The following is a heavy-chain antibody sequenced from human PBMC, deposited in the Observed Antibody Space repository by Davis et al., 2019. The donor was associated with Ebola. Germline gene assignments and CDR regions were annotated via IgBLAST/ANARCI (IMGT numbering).Heavy chain of an antibody. J-gene: IGHJ5*02. CDR1: GFTFSDNY. V-gene: IGHV3-11*06. D-gene: IGHD6-13*01. CDR2: ISSSSHT. Sequence: GESLKISCAASGFTFSDNYMSWISQAPGKGLEWNSYISSSSHTNYADSVKVRFTISRDNAKNSLYLQMNSLRGDDTAVYYCARGARIAASVINWFDPWCQGTLVTVSS. CDR3: ARGARIAASVINWFDP.